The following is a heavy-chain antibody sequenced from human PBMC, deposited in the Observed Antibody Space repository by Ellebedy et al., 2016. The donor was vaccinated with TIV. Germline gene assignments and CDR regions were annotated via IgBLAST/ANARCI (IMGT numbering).Heavy chain of an antibody. J-gene: IGHJ2*01. CDR1: GGPISSGGYY. V-gene: IGHV4-39*07. Sequence: SETLSLTXTVSGGPISSGGYYWGWIRQPPGKGLEWIGTIYYSGNTYYNPSLKSRVTISVDTSKNQFSLKLSSVTAADTAVYYCARGHKGYGDYLSYWYFDLWGRGTLVTVSS. CDR3: ARGHKGYGDYLSYWYFDL. D-gene: IGHD4-17*01. CDR2: IYYSGNT.